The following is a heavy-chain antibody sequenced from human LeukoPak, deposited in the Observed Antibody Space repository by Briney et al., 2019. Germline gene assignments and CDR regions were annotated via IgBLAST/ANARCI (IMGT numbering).Heavy chain of an antibody. CDR1: GFTFSSYS. D-gene: IGHD3-22*01. J-gene: IGHJ6*02. CDR2: ISYSVSNI. V-gene: IGHV3-48*04. Sequence: GGSLRLSCAASGFTFSSYSMNWVRQAPGKGLEWVSHISYSVSNIHYADSVKGRFTISRDNAKNSLYLQMNSLRAEDTAVYYCARDAYSSGWHPDGMDVWGQGTTVTVSS. CDR3: ARDAYSSGWHPDGMDV.